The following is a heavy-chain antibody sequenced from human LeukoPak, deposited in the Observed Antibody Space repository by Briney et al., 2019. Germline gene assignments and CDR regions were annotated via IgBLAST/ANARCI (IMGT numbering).Heavy chain of an antibody. V-gene: IGHV3-7*01. CDR2: IKQDGSEK. Sequence: GGSLRLSCAASGFTFSSYEMNWVRQAPGKGLEWVANIKQDGSEKYYVDSVKGRLTISRDNAKNSLYLQMNSLRAEDTAVYYCARSQGGNNYGYDSWGQGTLVTVSS. D-gene: IGHD5-18*01. J-gene: IGHJ5*01. CDR1: GFTFSSYE. CDR3: ARSQGGNNYGYDS.